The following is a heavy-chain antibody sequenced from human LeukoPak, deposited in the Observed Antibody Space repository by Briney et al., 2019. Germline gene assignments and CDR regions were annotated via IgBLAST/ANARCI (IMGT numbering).Heavy chain of an antibody. CDR2: IYYSGST. CDR3: AREIGYCDNGSCGNFDY. CDR1: GGSISSYY. D-gene: IGHD2-15*01. Sequence: SETLSLTCTVSGGSISSYYWSWIRQPPGKGLEWIGYIYYSGSTNYNPSLKSRVTISVDTSKNQFSLKLNSVTAADTADYYCAREIGYCDNGSCGNFDYWGQGTQVTVSS. V-gene: IGHV4-59*12. J-gene: IGHJ4*02.